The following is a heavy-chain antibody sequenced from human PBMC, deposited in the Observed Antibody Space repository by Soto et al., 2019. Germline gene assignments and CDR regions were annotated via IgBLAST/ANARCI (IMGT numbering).Heavy chain of an antibody. J-gene: IGHJ4*02. CDR1: GFTFSSYS. D-gene: IGHD3-3*01. V-gene: IGHV3-48*01. Sequence: GGSLRLSCAASGFTFSSYSMNWVRQAPGKGLEWVSYISSSSSTIYYADSVKGRFTISRDNAKNSLYLQMNSLRAEDTAVYYCARDLETFLITIFGVVPKGGPHYFDYWGQGTLVTVSS. CDR3: ARDLETFLITIFGVVPKGGPHYFDY. CDR2: ISSSSSTI.